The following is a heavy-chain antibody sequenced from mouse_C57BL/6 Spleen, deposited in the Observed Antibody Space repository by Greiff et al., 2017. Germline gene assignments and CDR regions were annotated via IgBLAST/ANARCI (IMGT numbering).Heavy chain of an antibody. CDR1: GYTFTSYW. CDR3: ARMGGLRRDYYAMDY. D-gene: IGHD2-4*01. J-gene: IGHJ4*01. Sequence: QVQLKQPGAELVMPGASVKLSCKASGYTFTSYWMHWVKQRPGQGLEWIGEIDPSDSYTNYNQKFKGKSTLTVDKSSSTAYMQLSSLTSEDSAVYYCARMGGLRRDYYAMDYWGQGTSVTVSS. CDR2: IDPSDSYT. V-gene: IGHV1-69*01.